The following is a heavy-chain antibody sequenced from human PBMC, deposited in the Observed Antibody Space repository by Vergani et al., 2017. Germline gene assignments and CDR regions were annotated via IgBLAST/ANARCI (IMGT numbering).Heavy chain of an antibody. D-gene: IGHD3-10*01. CDR2: ISWNSGSI. CDR1: GFTFDDYA. J-gene: IGHJ4*02. Sequence: EVQLVESGGGLVQPGRSLRLSCAASGFTFDDYAMHWVRQAPGKGLEWVSGISWNSGSIGYADSVKGRFTISRDNAKNSLYLQMNSLRAEDTVLYYCAKTASLLLWFGESSDYFDYWGQGTLVTVSS. V-gene: IGHV3-9*01. CDR3: AKTASLLLWFGESSDYFDY.